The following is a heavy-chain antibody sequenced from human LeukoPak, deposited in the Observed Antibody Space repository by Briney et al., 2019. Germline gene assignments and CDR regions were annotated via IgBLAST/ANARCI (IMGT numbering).Heavy chain of an antibody. D-gene: IGHD6-19*01. CDR1: GFTFSSYG. V-gene: IGHV3-7*03. J-gene: IGHJ4*02. CDR2: IKQDGSEK. Sequence: PGGSLRLSCAASGFTFSSYGMSWCRQAPGKGLEWVANIKQDGSEKYYVDPVKGRFTISRDNAKNSLYLQMNSLRAEDTAVYYCARDPSSSGWQLDYWGQGTLVTVSS. CDR3: ARDPSSSGWQLDY.